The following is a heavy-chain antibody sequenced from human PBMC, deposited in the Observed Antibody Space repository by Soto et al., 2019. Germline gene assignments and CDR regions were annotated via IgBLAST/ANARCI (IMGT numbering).Heavy chain of an antibody. CDR3: ESELGESTASRLDA. CDR1: GVTFSSET. CDR2: IIPLFGTA. J-gene: IGHJ5*02. Sequence: QVQLVQSGADVKKPGSSVKVSCQASGVTFSSETLGWVRQAPGQGLEWVGGIIPLFGTASYAQKFQGRVTITAPGSMGVVYMELCSLRSADSAVYFCESELGESTASRLDAWAQRTLVTISS. V-gene: IGHV1-69*01. D-gene: IGHD3-10*01.